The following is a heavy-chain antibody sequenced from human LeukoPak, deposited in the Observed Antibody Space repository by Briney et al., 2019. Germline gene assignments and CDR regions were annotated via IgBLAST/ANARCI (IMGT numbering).Heavy chain of an antibody. CDR2: SSYSGSS. V-gene: IGHV4-59*01. D-gene: IGHD6-13*01. Sequence: SETLSLTWSVSGXSIGTNYWSWIRQVPGKGLEWIGYSSYSGSSNYNPSLKSRVTISVDTSKTQFSLYLNSVTAADTAVYYCARSDTHHIHSSSWHFDYWGQGTLVTVSS. J-gene: IGHJ4*02. CDR3: ARSDTHHIHSSSWHFDY. CDR1: GXSIGTNY.